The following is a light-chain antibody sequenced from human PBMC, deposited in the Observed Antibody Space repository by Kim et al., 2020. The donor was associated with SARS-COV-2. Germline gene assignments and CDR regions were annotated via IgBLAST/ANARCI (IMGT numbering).Light chain of an antibody. Sequence: PGERATLSCRASQSVSSNYLAWYQQNPGQAPRLLIYDASSRATGIPDRFSGSGSGTDFTLTISRLEPEDFAVYYCQQYASAPQTFGQGTKLEIK. CDR1: QSVSSNY. CDR2: DAS. V-gene: IGKV3-20*01. CDR3: QQYASAPQT. J-gene: IGKJ2*01.